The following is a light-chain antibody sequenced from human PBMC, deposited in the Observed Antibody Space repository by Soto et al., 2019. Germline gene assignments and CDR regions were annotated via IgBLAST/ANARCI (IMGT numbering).Light chain of an antibody. CDR3: QSYDSILSGVV. CDR1: SSNFGAGYD. CDR2: GNN. V-gene: IGLV1-40*01. Sequence: QSVLTQPPSVSAAPGQRVTFSCTGSSSNFGAGYDVHWYQQLPGTAPKLLIYGNNNRPSGVPDRFSGSKSGTSASLAITGLQAEDEAVYYCQSYDSILSGVVFGGGTKVTVL. J-gene: IGLJ2*01.